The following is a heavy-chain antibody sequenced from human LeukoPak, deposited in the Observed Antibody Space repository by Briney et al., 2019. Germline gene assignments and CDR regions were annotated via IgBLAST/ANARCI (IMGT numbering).Heavy chain of an antibody. Sequence: SSVKVSCKASGGTFSSYAISWVRQAPGQGLEWMAGIIPIFGTANYAQKFQGRVTITADESTSTAYMELSSLRSEDTAVYYCAINDYGDYVYNWFDPWGQGTLVTVSS. D-gene: IGHD4-17*01. J-gene: IGHJ5*02. V-gene: IGHV1-69*01. CDR1: GGTFSSYA. CDR2: IIPIFGTA. CDR3: AINDYGDYVYNWFDP.